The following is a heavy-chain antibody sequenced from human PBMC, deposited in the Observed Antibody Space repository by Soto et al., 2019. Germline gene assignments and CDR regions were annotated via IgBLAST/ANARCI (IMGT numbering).Heavy chain of an antibody. J-gene: IGHJ6*02. CDR2: ISAYNGNT. V-gene: IGHV1-18*01. D-gene: IGHD2-15*01. CDR1: GYTFPNYG. CDR3: ARDWGNCTGGSCYSDYYYYYGMDV. Sequence: QVQLVQSGAEVKKLGASVKVSCKASGYTFPNYGISWVRQAPGQGLEWMGWISAYNGNTNYAQKLQGRVTMTTDTSTYTGYMELRSLRSDDTAVYYCARDWGNCTGGSCYSDYYYYYGMDVWGQGTTVTVSS.